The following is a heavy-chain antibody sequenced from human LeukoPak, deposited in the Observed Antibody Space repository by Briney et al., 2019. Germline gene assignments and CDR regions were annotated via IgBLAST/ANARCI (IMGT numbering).Heavy chain of an antibody. V-gene: IGHV1-69*13. J-gene: IGHJ4*02. CDR3: ARHPGEAVAGTHPDY. D-gene: IGHD6-19*01. CDR2: IIPIFGTA. CDR1: GGTFSSYA. Sequence: SVKVSCKASGGTFSSYAISWVRQAPGQGLEWMGGIIPIFGTANYAQKLQGRVTITADESTSTAYMELSSLRSEDTAVYYCARHPGEAVAGTHPDYWGQGTLVTVSS.